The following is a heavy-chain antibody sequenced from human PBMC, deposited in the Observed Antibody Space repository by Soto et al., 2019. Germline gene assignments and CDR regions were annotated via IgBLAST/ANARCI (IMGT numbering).Heavy chain of an antibody. CDR3: ATAVGEYGGNPSYSSGDV. V-gene: IGHV3-11*01. Sequence: QVQLVESGGGLVKPGGSLRLACSASGFTFSDFYMSWIRQAPGKGLEWVSYISSSGNNIFYEDSVRGRFTISWDSAKKSLYLQRNRLTVADTAVYYCATAVGEYGGNPSYSSGDVWGQGTLVTVSS. CDR2: ISSSGNNI. CDR1: GFTFSDFY. J-gene: IGHJ4*02. D-gene: IGHD3-16*01.